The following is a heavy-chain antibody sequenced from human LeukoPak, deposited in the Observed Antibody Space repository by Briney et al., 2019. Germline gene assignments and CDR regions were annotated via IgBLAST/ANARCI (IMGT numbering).Heavy chain of an antibody. V-gene: IGHV3-48*04. J-gene: IGHJ4*02. CDR2: ISSSSSTI. D-gene: IGHD3-10*01. CDR1: GFTFGDYS. Sequence: GGSLRLSCTGSGFTFGDYSLGWVRQAPGKGLEWVSYISSSSSTIYYADSVKGRFTISRDNAKNSLYLQMNSLRAEDTAVYYCASRIGAMVRGVIPYFDYWGQGTLVTVSS. CDR3: ASRIGAMVRGVIPYFDY.